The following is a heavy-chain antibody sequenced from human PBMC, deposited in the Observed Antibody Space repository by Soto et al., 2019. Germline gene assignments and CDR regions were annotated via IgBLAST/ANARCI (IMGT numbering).Heavy chain of an antibody. V-gene: IGHV3-33*01. D-gene: IGHD3-10*01. CDR3: ARDPVLLWFGARLDYYGMDV. CDR2: IWYDGSNK. Sequence: PGGSLRLSCAPSGFTFSSYGMHWVRQAPGKGLEWVAVIWYDGSNKYYAVSVKGRFTISRDNSKNTLYLQMNSLRAEDTAVYYCARDPVLLWFGARLDYYGMDVWGQGTTVTVSS. CDR1: GFTFSSYG. J-gene: IGHJ6*02.